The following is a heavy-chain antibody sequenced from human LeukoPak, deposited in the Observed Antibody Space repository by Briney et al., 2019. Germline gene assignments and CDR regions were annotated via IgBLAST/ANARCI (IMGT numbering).Heavy chain of an antibody. J-gene: IGHJ6*02. CDR1: GYTFTSYA. CDR3: ARGGEYGDYNYGMDV. CDR2: INAGNGNT. D-gene: IGHD3-10*01. V-gene: IGHV1-3*01. Sequence: GASVKVSCKASGYTFTSYAMHWVRQAPGQRLEWMGWINAGNGNTKYSQKFQGRVTITADESTSTAYMELSSLRSEDTAVYYCARGGEYGDYNYGMDVWGQGTTVTVSS.